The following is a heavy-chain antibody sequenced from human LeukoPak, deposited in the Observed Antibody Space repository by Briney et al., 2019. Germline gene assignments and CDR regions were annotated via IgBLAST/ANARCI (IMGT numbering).Heavy chain of an antibody. V-gene: IGHV4-59*01. CDR2: IYYSGST. D-gene: IGHD1-26*01. J-gene: IGHJ6*02. Sequence: PSETLSLTCTVSGGSIRSYYWTWIRQPPGKGLEWIGYIYYSGSTNYNPSLKSRVTISVGTSKNQFSLKLSSVTAADTAVYYCARDSTALYGGGYYYYGMDVWGQGTTVTVSS. CDR1: GGSIRSYY. CDR3: ARDSTALYGGGYYYYGMDV.